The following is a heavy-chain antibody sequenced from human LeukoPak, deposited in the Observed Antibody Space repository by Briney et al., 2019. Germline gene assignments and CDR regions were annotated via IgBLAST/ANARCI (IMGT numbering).Heavy chain of an antibody. CDR2: IKSKTDGGTT. D-gene: IGHD3-22*01. CDR1: GFTFSNAW. CDR3: TTLYYYDSSVDDY. V-gene: IGHV3-15*01. Sequence: GGSLRLSCAASGFTFSNAWMSWVRQAPGKGLEWVGRIKSKTDGGTTDYAAPVKGRFTISRDDSNTTLYLQMNSLKTEDTAVYYCTTLYYYDSSVDDYWGQGTLVTVSS. J-gene: IGHJ4*02.